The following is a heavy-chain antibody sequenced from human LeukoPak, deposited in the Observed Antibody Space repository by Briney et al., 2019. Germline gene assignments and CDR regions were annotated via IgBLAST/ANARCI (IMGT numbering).Heavy chain of an antibody. Sequence: ASVKVSCKASGGTFSSYAISWVRQAPGQGLEWMGGIIPIFGTANYAQKFQGRVTITADESTSTAYMELSSLRSEDTAVYYCATLSYSYGHHGPYWGQGTLVTVSS. V-gene: IGHV1-69*13. J-gene: IGHJ4*02. CDR2: IIPIFGTA. CDR3: ATLSYSYGHHGPY. CDR1: GGTFSSYA. D-gene: IGHD5-18*01.